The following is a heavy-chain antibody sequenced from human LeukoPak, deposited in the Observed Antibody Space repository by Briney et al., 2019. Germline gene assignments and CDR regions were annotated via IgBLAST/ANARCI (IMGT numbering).Heavy chain of an antibody. CDR1: GYNFISYW. CDR2: VYPGDSDT. J-gene: IGHJ4*02. CDR3: ARQVGAFRDY. V-gene: IGHV5-51*01. Sequence: GESLKISCKGSGYNFISYWIGWVRQMPGKGLEWMGIVYPGDSDTRYSPSFQGQVTISADKSINTAYLYWNSLKASDTAIYYCARQVGAFRDYWGQGTLVTVSS. D-gene: IGHD3-16*01.